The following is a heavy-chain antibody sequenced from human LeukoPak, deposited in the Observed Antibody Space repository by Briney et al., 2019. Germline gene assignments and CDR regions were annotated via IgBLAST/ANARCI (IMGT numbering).Heavy chain of an antibody. CDR1: GFTFSSYA. CDR3: AKDWLGYCSGGSCLLFDY. V-gene: IGHV3-23*01. J-gene: IGHJ4*02. D-gene: IGHD2-15*01. CDR2: ISGSGGST. Sequence: GGSLRLSCAASGFTFSSYAMSWVRQTPGKGLEWVSAISGSGGSTYYADSVKGRFTISRDNSKNTLFLQMNSLRAEDTAPYYCAKDWLGYCSGGSCLLFDYWGQGTLVTVSS.